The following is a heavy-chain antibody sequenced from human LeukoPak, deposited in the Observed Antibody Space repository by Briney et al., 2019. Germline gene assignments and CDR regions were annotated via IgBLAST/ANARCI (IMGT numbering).Heavy chain of an antibody. CDR2: IIPIFGTT. Sequence: ASVKVSCKASGGTFSSYAISWVRQAPGQGLEWMGGIIPIFGTTNYTQKFQGRVTITADESTSTAYMELSSLRSEDTAVYYCARPLEGYGGNLLAVAGYWGQGTLVTVSS. J-gene: IGHJ4*02. CDR1: GGTFSSYA. D-gene: IGHD4-23*01. V-gene: IGHV1-69*13. CDR3: ARPLEGYGGNLLAVAGY.